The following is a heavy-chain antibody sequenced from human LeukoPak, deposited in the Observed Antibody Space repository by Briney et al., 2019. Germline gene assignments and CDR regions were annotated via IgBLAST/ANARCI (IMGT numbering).Heavy chain of an antibody. J-gene: IGHJ3*02. CDR2: IYYSGST. CDR3: ARLIIGSTEDAFDI. Sequence: KTSETLFLTCTVSGGSISSYYWSWIRLPPGKGLEWIGYIYYSGSTNYNPPLKSRVTISEDTSKNQFSLKLSSVTAADTAVYYCARLIIGSTEDAFDIWGQGTMVTVSS. D-gene: IGHD3-16*02. V-gene: IGHV4-59*01. CDR1: GGSISSYY.